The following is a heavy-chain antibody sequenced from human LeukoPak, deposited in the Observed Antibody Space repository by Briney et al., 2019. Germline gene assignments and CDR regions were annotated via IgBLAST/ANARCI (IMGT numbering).Heavy chain of an antibody. CDR2: IIPIFGTA. J-gene: IGHJ4*02. Sequence: SVKVSCKASGGTFSSYAISWVREAPGQGLEWMGGIIPIFGTANYAQKFQVRVTITTDESTSTAYMELSSLRSEDTAVYYCARSGSPYFGHFDYWGQGTQVTVS. D-gene: IGHD2/OR15-2a*01. V-gene: IGHV1-69*05. CDR1: GGTFSSYA. CDR3: ARSGSPYFGHFDY.